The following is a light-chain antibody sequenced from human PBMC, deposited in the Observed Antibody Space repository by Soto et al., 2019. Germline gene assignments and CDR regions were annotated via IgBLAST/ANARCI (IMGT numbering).Light chain of an antibody. Sequence: DIQLTQSPSFLSASVGDRVTITCRASQGVANYFAWYQQKPGKAPKLLIYAASTLQGGVPSRFSGSGSGTEFTLSISSLQPEVFATYHCLQEYIFPYTFGQGTKLEIK. J-gene: IGKJ2*01. CDR3: LQEYIFPYT. V-gene: IGKV1-9*01. CDR2: AAS. CDR1: QGVANY.